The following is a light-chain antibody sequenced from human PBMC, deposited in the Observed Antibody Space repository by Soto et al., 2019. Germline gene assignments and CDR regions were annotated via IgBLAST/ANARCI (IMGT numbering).Light chain of an antibody. J-gene: IGLJ1*01. Sequence: QSALTQPASVSGSPGQSITISCTGTSSDVGGYNYVSWYQQHPGKAPKLMIYEVSNRPSGGSHRFSGSKSGNTASLTISGLQAEDEADYYCCSHTSSSPYVFGTGTKLTVL. V-gene: IGLV2-14*01. CDR1: SSDVGGYNY. CDR2: EVS. CDR3: CSHTSSSPYV.